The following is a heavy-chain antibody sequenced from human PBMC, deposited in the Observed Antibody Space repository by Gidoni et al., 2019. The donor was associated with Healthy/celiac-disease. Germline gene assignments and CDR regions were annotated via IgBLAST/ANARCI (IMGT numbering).Heavy chain of an antibody. V-gene: IGHV1-69*04. CDR1: GGTFSSYA. J-gene: IGHJ6*02. D-gene: IGHD6-13*01. Sequence: QVQLVQSGAEVKPGSSVKVSCKASGGTFSSYAISWVRQAPGQGLEWMGRIIPILGIANYAQKFQGRVTITADKSTSTAYMELSSLRSEDTAVYYCARRRRSGIAALGYYYGMDVWGQGTTVTVSS. CDR3: ARRRRSGIAALGYYYGMDV. CDR2: IIPILGIA.